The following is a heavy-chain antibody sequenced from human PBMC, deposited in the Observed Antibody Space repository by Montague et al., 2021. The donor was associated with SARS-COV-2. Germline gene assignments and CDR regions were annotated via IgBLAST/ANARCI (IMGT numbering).Heavy chain of an antibody. V-gene: IGHV4-4*06. CDR2: IYHTGTT. CDR3: ARGVSDGSGFLSE. Sequence: IYHTGTTHYRPSLKSRATLSVDISQNQFSLKLNSMTAADTAIYYCARGVSDGSGFLSEWGQGTLVIVSS. D-gene: IGHD3-10*01. J-gene: IGHJ4*02.